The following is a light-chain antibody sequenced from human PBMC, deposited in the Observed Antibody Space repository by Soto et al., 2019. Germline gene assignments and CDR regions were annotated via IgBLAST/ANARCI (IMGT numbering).Light chain of an antibody. Sequence: QSALTQPRSVSGSPGQSVTISCTGTSSDVGHYNYVSWYQQFPGKAPQLIIFDVHKRPSGVPDRFSGSKSGNTASLTISGLQAEDEGDYYCSAYTARSTLVFGGGTQLTVL. CDR2: DVH. CDR3: SAYTARSTLV. CDR1: SSDVGHYNY. J-gene: IGLJ3*02. V-gene: IGLV2-11*01.